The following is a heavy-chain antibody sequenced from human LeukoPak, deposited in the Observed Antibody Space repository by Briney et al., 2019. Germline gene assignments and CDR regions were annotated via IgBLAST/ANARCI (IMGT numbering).Heavy chain of an antibody. V-gene: IGHV4-39*01. CDR1: GGSISSGSYY. CDR3: ARHEDSSSWSLYYYYGMDV. J-gene: IGHJ6*02. Sequence: SETLSLTCTVSGGSISSGSYYWGWIRQPPGKGLEWIGSIYYSGSTYYNPSLKSRVTISVDTSKNQFSLKLSSVTAADTAVYYCARHEDSSSWSLYYYYGMDVWGQGTTVTVSS. D-gene: IGHD6-13*01. CDR2: IYYSGST.